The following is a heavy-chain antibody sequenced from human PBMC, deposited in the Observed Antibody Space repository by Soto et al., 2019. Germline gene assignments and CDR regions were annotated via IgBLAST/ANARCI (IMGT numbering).Heavy chain of an antibody. CDR3: ANLLGYCSSTSCQAAKTTVTTEDY. D-gene: IGHD2-2*01. Sequence: GGSLSLSCAASGFTFSSYAMRWVRQAPGKGLEWVSAISGSGGSTYYADSVKGRFTISRDNSKNTLYLQMNSLRAEDTAVYYCANLLGYCSSTSCQAAKTTVTTEDYWGQGTLVTGSS. V-gene: IGHV3-23*01. CDR1: GFTFSSYA. CDR2: ISGSGGST. J-gene: IGHJ4*02.